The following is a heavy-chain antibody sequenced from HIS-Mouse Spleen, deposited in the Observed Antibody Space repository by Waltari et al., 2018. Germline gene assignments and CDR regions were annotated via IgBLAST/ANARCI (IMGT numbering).Heavy chain of an antibody. V-gene: IGHV4-39*07. Sequence: QLQLQESGPGLVKPSETLSLTCTVSGGSISSSSYYWGWIRQPPGKGLEWIGSIYYSASTSYTPARKSRVTRSVDTSKNQFSLKLSSVTAADTAVYYCAREIPYSSSWYDWYFDLWGRGTLVTVSS. D-gene: IGHD6-13*01. CDR3: AREIPYSSSWYDWYFDL. CDR1: GGSISSSSYY. CDR2: IYYSAST. J-gene: IGHJ2*01.